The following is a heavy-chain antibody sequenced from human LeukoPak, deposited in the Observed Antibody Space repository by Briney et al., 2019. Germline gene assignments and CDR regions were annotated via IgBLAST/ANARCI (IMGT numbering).Heavy chain of an antibody. CDR1: GFTFSSYA. V-gene: IGHV3-23*01. Sequence: PGGSLRLSCAASGFTFSSYAMSWVRQAPEKGLEWVSSIGGSGGSTYYADSVKGRFTISRDNSKNTLFLQMNSLRAEDTAVFYCAKASSGWYFDPFDYWGQGTLVTVSS. CDR2: IGGSGGST. D-gene: IGHD6-19*01. CDR3: AKASSGWYFDPFDY. J-gene: IGHJ4*02.